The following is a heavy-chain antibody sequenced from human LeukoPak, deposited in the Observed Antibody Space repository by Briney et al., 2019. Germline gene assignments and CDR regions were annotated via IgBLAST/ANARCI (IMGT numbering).Heavy chain of an antibody. CDR3: AREDVVVVAASLDY. CDR1: GYTFTGYY. Sequence: ASVKVSCKASGYTFTGYYMHWVRQAPGQGLEWMGWINANSGGTNYAQKFQGRVTMTRDTSISTAYMELSRLRSDDTAVYYCAREDVVVVAASLDYWGQGTLVTV. V-gene: IGHV1-2*02. CDR2: INANSGGT. D-gene: IGHD2-15*01. J-gene: IGHJ4*02.